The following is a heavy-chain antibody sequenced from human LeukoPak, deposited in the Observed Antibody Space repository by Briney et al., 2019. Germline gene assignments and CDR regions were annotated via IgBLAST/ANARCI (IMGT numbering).Heavy chain of an antibody. CDR3: ARDGYCSSTSCKWYYYYYYMDV. Sequence: GASVKVSCKASGYTFTGYYMHWVRQAPGQGPEWMGWINPNSGGTSYAQKFQGRVTMTRDMSTSTVYMELSSLRSEDTAVYYCARDGYCSSTSCKWYYYYYYMDVWGKGTTVTVSS. D-gene: IGHD2-2*03. V-gene: IGHV1-2*02. CDR1: GYTFTGYY. CDR2: INPNSGGT. J-gene: IGHJ6*03.